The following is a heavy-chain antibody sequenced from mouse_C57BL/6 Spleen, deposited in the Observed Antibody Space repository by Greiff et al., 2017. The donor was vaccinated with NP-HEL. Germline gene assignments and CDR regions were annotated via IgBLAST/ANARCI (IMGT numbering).Heavy chain of an antibody. J-gene: IGHJ3*01. CDR3: ARPSNGYYEEYAY. V-gene: IGHV5-9*01. D-gene: IGHD2-3*01. CDR1: GFTFSSYT. CDR2: ISGGGGNT. Sequence: DVMLVESGGGLVKPGGSLKLPCAASGFTFSSYTMSWVRQTPEKRLEWVATISGGGGNTYYPDSVKGRFTISRDNAKTTLYLQMSSLRSEDTALYYCARPSNGYYEEYAYWGQGTLVTVSA.